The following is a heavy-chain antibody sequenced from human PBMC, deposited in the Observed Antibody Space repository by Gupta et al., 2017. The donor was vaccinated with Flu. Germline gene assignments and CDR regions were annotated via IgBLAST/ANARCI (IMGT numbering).Heavy chain of an antibody. Sequence: EVQLVESGGGLVKPGGSLRLSCAASGFTFSSNSMNWVRQAPGKGLEWVSSISSSSSYIYYADSVKGRFTISRDNAKNSLYLQMNSLRAEDTAVYYCARDRIVGATYFDYWGQGTLVTVSS. V-gene: IGHV3-21*01. CDR1: GFTFSSNS. CDR3: ARDRIVGATYFDY. D-gene: IGHD1-26*01. J-gene: IGHJ4*02. CDR2: ISSSSSYI.